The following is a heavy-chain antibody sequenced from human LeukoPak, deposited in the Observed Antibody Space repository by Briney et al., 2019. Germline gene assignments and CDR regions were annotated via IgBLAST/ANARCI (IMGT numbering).Heavy chain of an antibody. CDR1: GYTFTGYY. Sequence: ASVKASCKASGYTFTGYYIHWVRQAPGQGLEWMGWINPDSGGTKSAQKFRGRVTMTRDTSINTAYMELSRLASDDTAVYYCARAPGSGYAFDSWGQGTQVTVSS. D-gene: IGHD5-12*01. J-gene: IGHJ4*02. CDR3: ARAPGSGYAFDS. CDR2: INPDSGGT. V-gene: IGHV1-2*02.